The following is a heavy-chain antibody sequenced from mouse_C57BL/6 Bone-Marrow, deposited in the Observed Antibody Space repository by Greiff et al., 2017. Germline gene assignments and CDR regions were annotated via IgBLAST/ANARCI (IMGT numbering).Heavy chain of an antibody. CDR3: TSSPSYFDY. CDR1: GFNIKDDY. J-gene: IGHJ2*01. V-gene: IGHV14-4*01. D-gene: IGHD1-1*01. Sequence: VQLQQSGAELVRPGASVKLSCTASGFNIKDDYMHWVKQRPEQGLEWIGWIDPENGDTEYASKIQGKATITADTSSNTAYLQLSSLTSEDTAVYFCTSSPSYFDYWGQGTTLTVSS. CDR2: IDPENGDT.